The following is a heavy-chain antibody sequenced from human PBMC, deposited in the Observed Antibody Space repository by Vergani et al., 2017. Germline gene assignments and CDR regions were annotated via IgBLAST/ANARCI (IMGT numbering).Heavy chain of an antibody. CDR3: ARDVAVAGTPRLMDY. V-gene: IGHV3-33*01. Sequence: QVQLVESGGGVVQPGRSLRLSCAASGFTFSSYGMHWVRQAPGKGLEWVAVIWYDGSNKYYADSVKGRFTISRDNSKTTLYLQMNSLRAEDTAVYYCARDVAVAGTPRLMDYWGQGTLVTVSS. CDR2: IWYDGSNK. D-gene: IGHD6-19*01. J-gene: IGHJ4*02. CDR1: GFTFSSYG.